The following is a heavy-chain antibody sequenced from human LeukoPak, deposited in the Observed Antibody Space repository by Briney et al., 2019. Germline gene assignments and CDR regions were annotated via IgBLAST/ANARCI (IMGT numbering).Heavy chain of an antibody. J-gene: IGHJ3*02. CDR1: GYTFTSYD. V-gene: IGHV1-8*01. CDR3: ATGVYYYDSSAAAFDI. Sequence: PVASVKVSCKASGYTFTSYDIIWVRQATGQGLEWMGWMNPNSGNTGYAQKFQGRVTMTRNTSISTAYMELSSLRSEDTAVYYCATGVYYYDSSAAAFDIWGQGTMVTVSS. D-gene: IGHD3-22*01. CDR2: MNPNSGNT.